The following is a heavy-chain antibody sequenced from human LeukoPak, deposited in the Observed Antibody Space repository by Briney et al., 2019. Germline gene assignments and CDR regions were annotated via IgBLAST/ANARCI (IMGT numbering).Heavy chain of an antibody. CDR3: ARIWIQLWLDY. D-gene: IGHD5-18*01. J-gene: IGHJ4*02. Sequence: SETLSLTCAVSGGSISSGGYSWSWIRQPPGKGLEWIGYIYHSGSTYYNPSLKSRVTISVDRSKNQFSLKLSSVTAADTAVYYCARIWIQLWLDYWGQGTLVTVSS. CDR2: IYHSGST. V-gene: IGHV4-30-2*01. CDR1: GGSISSGGYS.